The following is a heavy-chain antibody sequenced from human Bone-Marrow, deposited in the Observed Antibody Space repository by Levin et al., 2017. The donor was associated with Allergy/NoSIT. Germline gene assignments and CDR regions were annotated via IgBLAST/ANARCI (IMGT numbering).Heavy chain of an antibody. CDR3: AKVAPITHPSVDY. Sequence: GGSLRLSCAASGFTFSSYGMHWVRQAPGKGLEWVAVISYDGSNKYYADSVKGRFTISRDNSKNTLYLQMNSLRAEDTAVYYCAKVAPITHPSVDYWGQGTLVTVSS. CDR2: ISYDGSNK. CDR1: GFTFSSYG. V-gene: IGHV3-30*18. J-gene: IGHJ4*02. D-gene: IGHD5-12*01.